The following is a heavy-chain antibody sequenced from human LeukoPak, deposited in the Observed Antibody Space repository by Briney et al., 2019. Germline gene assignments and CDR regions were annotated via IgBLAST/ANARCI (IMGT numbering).Heavy chain of an antibody. V-gene: IGHV4-59*01. CDR2: IYYSGST. Sequence: PSETLSLTCTVSGGSISSYYWSWIRQPPGKGLEWIGYIYYSGSTNYNPSLKSRVTISVDTSKNQFSLKLSSVTAADTAVYYCASQLTGGHDAFDIWGQGTMVTVSS. CDR1: GGSISSYY. D-gene: IGHD7-27*01. CDR3: ASQLTGGHDAFDI. J-gene: IGHJ3*02.